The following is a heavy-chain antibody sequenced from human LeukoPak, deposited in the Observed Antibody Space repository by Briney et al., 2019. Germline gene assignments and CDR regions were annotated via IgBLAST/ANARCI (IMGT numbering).Heavy chain of an antibody. J-gene: IGHJ5*02. Sequence: PSETLSLTCTVSGGSISSDNYQWSWIRQPPGKGLEWIGYINYSGSTYYNPSLKSRVTISVDASKNHFSLKLSSATAADTAVYYCARYGSGSTWFDPWGQGTLVTVSS. V-gene: IGHV4-30-4*01. CDR1: GGSISSDNYQ. CDR3: ARYGSGSTWFDP. D-gene: IGHD3-10*01. CDR2: INYSGST.